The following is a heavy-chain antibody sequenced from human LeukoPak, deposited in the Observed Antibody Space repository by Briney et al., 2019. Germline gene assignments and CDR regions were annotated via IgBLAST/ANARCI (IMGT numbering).Heavy chain of an antibody. CDR2: ISSSGSTI. CDR1: GFTFSDYY. J-gene: IGHJ4*02. CDR3: ARDSLYCSGGSCHSHFDY. Sequence: GGSLGLSCAASGFTFSDYYMSWIRQAPGKGLEWVSYISSSGSTIYYADSVKGRFTISRDNAKNSLYLQMNSLRAEDTAVYYCARDSLYCSGGSCHSHFDYWGQGTLVTVSS. V-gene: IGHV3-11*04. D-gene: IGHD2-15*01.